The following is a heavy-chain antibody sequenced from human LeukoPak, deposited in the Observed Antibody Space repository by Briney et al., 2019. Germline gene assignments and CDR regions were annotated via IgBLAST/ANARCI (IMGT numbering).Heavy chain of an antibody. CDR2: INPDGRDT. CDR3: TSWGDTTAEYFQR. CDR1: GFTLNRCW. D-gene: IGHD2-21*02. J-gene: IGHJ1*01. V-gene: IGHV3-7*01. Sequence: GGSLRLSCVVSGFTLNRCWMNWVRQAPGKGLEWVAHINPDGRDTYYVDSVKGRFTISRDNAQNSMYLQMNSLRVEDTAVYYCTSWGDTTAEYFQRWGQGTLVTVSS.